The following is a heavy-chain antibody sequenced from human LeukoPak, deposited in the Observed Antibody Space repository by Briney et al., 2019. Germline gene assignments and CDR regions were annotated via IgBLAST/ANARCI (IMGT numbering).Heavy chain of an antibody. CDR2: IYPGDSDT. J-gene: IGHJ4*02. D-gene: IGHD5-18*01. CDR3: ARHRVEFRYSYGLDY. V-gene: IGHV5-51*01. Sequence: GESLKISCKVSGYSFTTYWIGWVRQMPGKGLEWMGIIYPGDSDTRYSPSFQGQVTISADKSINTAYLQWSSLKASDTAMYYCARHRVEFRYSYGLDYWGREPWSPSPQ. CDR1: GYSFTTYW.